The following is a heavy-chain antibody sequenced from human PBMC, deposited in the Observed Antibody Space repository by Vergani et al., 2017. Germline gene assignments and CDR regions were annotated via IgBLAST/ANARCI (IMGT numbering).Heavy chain of an antibody. CDR2: IIPIFGTA. CDR3: ARVVGAAYSSGWYYFDY. V-gene: IGHV1-69*01. D-gene: IGHD6-19*01. Sequence: QVQLVQSGAEVKKPGASVKVSCKASGGTFSSYAISWVRQAPGQGLEWMGGIIPIFGTANYAQKFQGRVTITADESTSTAYMELSSRRSEDTAVYYCARVVGAAYSSGWYYFDYWGQGTLVTVSS. CDR1: GGTFSSYA. J-gene: IGHJ4*02.